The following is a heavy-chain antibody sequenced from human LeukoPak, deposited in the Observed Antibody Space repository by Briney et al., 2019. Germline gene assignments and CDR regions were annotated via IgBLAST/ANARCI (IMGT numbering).Heavy chain of an antibody. V-gene: IGHV3-23*01. D-gene: IGHD6-13*01. J-gene: IGHJ4*02. CDR3: AKKGPQLVPGNYFDY. Sequence: GGSLRLSCAASGFTFSSYGMNWVRQAPGRWLEWVSGISGSGGSTFYVDSVKGRFTISRDNSENTLYLQMNSLRAEDTAVYYCAKKGPQLVPGNYFDYWGQGTLVTVSS. CDR1: GFTFSSYG. CDR2: ISGSGGST.